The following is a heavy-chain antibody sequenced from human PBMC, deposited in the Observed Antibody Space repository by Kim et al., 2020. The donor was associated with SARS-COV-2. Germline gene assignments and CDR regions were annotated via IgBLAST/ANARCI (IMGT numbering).Heavy chain of an antibody. J-gene: IGHJ6*02. D-gene: IGHD5-18*01. Sequence: SETLSLTCTVSGGSISSSSYYWGWIRQPPGKGLEWIGSIYYSGSTYYNPSLKSRVTISVDTSKNQFSLKLSSVTAADTAVYYCARHVERPDTAMENYYYYGMDVWGQGTTVTVSS. CDR1: GGSISSSSYY. CDR3: ARHVERPDTAMENYYYYGMDV. CDR2: IYYSGST. V-gene: IGHV4-39*01.